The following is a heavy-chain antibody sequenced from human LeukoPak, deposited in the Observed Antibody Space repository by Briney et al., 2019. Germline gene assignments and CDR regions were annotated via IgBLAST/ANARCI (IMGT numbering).Heavy chain of an antibody. D-gene: IGHD2-2*01. CDR3: ARSDCSSTSCYWVY. CDR2: IYYSGST. CDR1: GGSISSSSYY. Sequence: SETLSLTCTVSGGSISSSSYYWGWIRQPPGKGLEWIGSIYYSGSTYYNPSLKSRVTISVDTSKNQFSLKLRSVTAADTAVYYCARSDCSSTSCYWVYWGQGTLVTVSS. J-gene: IGHJ4*02. V-gene: IGHV4-39*01.